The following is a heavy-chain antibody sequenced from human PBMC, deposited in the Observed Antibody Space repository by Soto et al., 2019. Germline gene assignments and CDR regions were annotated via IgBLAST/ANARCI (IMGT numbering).Heavy chain of an antibody. V-gene: IGHV4-59*01. D-gene: IGHD2-15*01. CDR3: ARDSYAETATGSWFDP. J-gene: IGHJ5*02. CDR2: MHYSGIT. Sequence: SETLSLTCTVSGASISSYYWSWIRQPPGKGIEWIGYMHYSGITNYNPSLKSRVTISVDTSKNQFSLNLRSVTAADTAMYYCARDSYAETATGSWFDPWGHGPRITF. CDR1: GASISSYY.